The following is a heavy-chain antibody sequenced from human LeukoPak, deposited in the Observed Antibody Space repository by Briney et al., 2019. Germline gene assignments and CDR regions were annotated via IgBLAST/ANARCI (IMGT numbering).Heavy chain of an antibody. V-gene: IGHV1-18*01. Sequence: GASVKVSCKASGGTFSSYAISWVRQAPGQGLEWMGWISAYNGNTNYAQKLQGRVTMTTDTSTSTAYMELRSLRSDDTAVYYCARVAYYYDSSGYYGPYLLDYWGQGTLVTVSS. J-gene: IGHJ4*02. CDR3: ARVAYYYDSSGYYGPYLLDY. D-gene: IGHD3-22*01. CDR1: GGTFSSYA. CDR2: ISAYNGNT.